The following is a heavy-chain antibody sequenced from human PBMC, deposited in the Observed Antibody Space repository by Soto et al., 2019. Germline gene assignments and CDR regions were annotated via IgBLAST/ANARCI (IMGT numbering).Heavy chain of an antibody. V-gene: IGHV3-33*01. D-gene: IGHD1-26*01. Sequence: PGGSLRLSCAASGFTFSSYGMHWVRQAPGKGLEWVAVIWYDGSNKYYADSVKGRFTISRDNSKNTLYLQMNSLRAEDTAVYYCARSPIVGASLVDYWGQGTLVTVSS. CDR3: ARSPIVGASLVDY. J-gene: IGHJ4*02. CDR1: GFTFSSYG. CDR2: IWYDGSNK.